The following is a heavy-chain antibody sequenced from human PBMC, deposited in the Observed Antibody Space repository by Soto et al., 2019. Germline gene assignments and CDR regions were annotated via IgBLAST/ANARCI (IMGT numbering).Heavy chain of an antibody. V-gene: IGHV4-4*07. Sequence: SETLSLTCTVSGGSISSYYWSWIRQPAGKGMEWIGRIYTSGSTNYNPSLKSRVTMSVDTSKNQFSLKLSSVTAADTAVYYCAGSIAAAGTNYYYGMDVWGQGTTVTVSS. D-gene: IGHD6-13*01. J-gene: IGHJ6*02. CDR3: AGSIAAAGTNYYYGMDV. CDR1: GGSISSYY. CDR2: IYTSGST.